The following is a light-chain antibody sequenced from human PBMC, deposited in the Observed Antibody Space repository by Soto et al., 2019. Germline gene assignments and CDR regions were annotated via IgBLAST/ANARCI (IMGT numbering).Light chain of an antibody. J-gene: IGLJ1*01. CDR1: SSDVGGYKF. Sequence: LTQPASVSGSPGQSITISCTGTSSDVGGYKFVSWYQQHPGKVPKLLIYGVTNRPSGVSNRFSGSKSGNTASLTISGLQAEDEADYYCSSYAGSSPLYVFGTGTKVTVL. CDR2: GVT. CDR3: SSYAGSSPLYV. V-gene: IGLV2-14*01.